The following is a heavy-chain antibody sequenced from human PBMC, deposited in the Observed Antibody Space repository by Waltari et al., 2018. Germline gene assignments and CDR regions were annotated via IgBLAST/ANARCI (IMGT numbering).Heavy chain of an antibody. CDR2: INHSGST. D-gene: IGHD3-10*01. J-gene: IGHJ4*02. V-gene: IGHV4-34*01. Sequence: QVQLQQWGAGLLKPSETLSLTCAVYGGSFSGYYWSWIRQPPGKGLEWIGEINHSGSTSYTPSLKSRVTISVDTSKNQFSLKLSSVTAADTAVYYCARVVGGRDYWGQGTLVTVSS. CDR3: ARVVGGRDY. CDR1: GGSFSGYY.